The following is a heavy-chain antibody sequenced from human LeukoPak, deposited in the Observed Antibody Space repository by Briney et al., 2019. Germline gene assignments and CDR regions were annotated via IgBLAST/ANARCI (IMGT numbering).Heavy chain of an antibody. CDR3: AKDITIFFYYYYGMDV. Sequence: GGSLRLSCAASGFTFSSYAMSWVRQAPGKGLEWVSDISGSGGSTYYADSVKGRFTISRDNSKNTLYLQMNSLRAEDTAVYYCAKDITIFFYYYYGMDVWGKGTTVTVSS. D-gene: IGHD3-9*01. CDR2: ISGSGGST. V-gene: IGHV3-23*01. CDR1: GFTFSSYA. J-gene: IGHJ6*04.